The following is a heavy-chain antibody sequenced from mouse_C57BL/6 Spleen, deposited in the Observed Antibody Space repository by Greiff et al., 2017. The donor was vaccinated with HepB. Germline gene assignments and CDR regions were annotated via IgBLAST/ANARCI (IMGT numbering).Heavy chain of an antibody. CDR3: TRCPYYYGSGRYAMDY. J-gene: IGHJ4*01. Sequence: QVQLQQSGAELVRPGASVTLSCKASGYTFTDYEMHWVKQTPVHGLEWIGAIDPETGGTAYNQKFKGKATLTADKSSSTAYMELRSLTSEDSAVYYCTRCPYYYGSGRYAMDYWGQGTSVTVSS. V-gene: IGHV1-15*01. D-gene: IGHD1-1*01. CDR2: IDPETGGT. CDR1: GYTFTDYE.